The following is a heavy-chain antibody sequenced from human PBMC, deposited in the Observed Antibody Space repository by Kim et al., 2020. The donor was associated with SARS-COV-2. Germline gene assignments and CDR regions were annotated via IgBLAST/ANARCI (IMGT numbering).Heavy chain of an antibody. CDR3: AGDAAFGRWELLSDYYCCGIDV. CDR2: IYYSGST. Sequence: SETLSLTCTVSGGSISSSSYYWGWIRQPPGKGLEWIGSIYYSGSTYYNPSLKSRVTISVDTSKNQFSLKLSSVTAADTAVYCGAGDAAFGRWELLSDYYCCGIDVWGQGTTVTVSS. D-gene: IGHD1-26*01. CDR1: GGSISSSSYY. V-gene: IGHV4-39*07. J-gene: IGHJ6*02.